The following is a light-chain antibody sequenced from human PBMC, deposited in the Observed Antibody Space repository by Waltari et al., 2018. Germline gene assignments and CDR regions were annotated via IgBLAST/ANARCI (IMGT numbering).Light chain of an antibody. V-gene: IGLV2-14*01. J-gene: IGLJ3*02. CDR2: EVS. CDR1: SSDVGGYNL. CDR3: TSYITTRGDWV. Sequence: QSALTQPASVSGSPGQSITISCTGTSSDVGGYNLVSWHQQHPGKAPKLIIYEVSNRPSGVSHRFSGSKSGNTASLTISGLQAEDEADYYCTSYITTRGDWVFGGGTKLTVL.